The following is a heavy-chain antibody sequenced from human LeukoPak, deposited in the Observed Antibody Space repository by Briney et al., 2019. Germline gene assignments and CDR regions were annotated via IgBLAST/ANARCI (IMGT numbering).Heavy chain of an antibody. J-gene: IGHJ3*02. CDR3: ARKGKNYAFDI. D-gene: IGHD5-24*01. CDR2: INSDGSST. Sequence: GGSLRLSCAASGFTFSSYWMHWVRQAPGKGLVWVSRINSDGSSTRYADSVKGRFTISRDNTKNTLYLQMNSLRAEDTAVYYCARKGKNYAFDIWGQGTMVTVSS. V-gene: IGHV3-74*01. CDR1: GFTFSSYW.